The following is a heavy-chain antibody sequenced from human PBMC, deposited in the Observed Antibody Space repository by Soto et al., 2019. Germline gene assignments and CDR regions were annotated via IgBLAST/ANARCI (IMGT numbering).Heavy chain of an antibody. CDR2: IYHSGST. V-gene: IGHV4-4*02. CDR3: ARDSVVVAAQKPDYYYYGMDV. J-gene: IGHJ6*04. CDR1: GGSISSSNW. Sequence: QVQLQESGPGLVKPSGTLSLTCAVSGGSISSSNWWSLVRQPPGKGLEWMGAIYHSGSTNHTPSLKSLVAISVDKSRNQFSLQLGSVTAADTAVYYCARDSVVVAAQKPDYYYYGMDVWGKGTTVTVS. D-gene: IGHD2-15*01.